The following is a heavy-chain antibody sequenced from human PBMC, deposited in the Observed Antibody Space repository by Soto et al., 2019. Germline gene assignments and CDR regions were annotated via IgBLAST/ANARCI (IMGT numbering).Heavy chain of an antibody. J-gene: IGHJ4*02. D-gene: IGHD4-17*01. CDR1: GGSITNYY. V-gene: IGHV4-59*01. CDR2: VYHSGTT. Sequence: PSETLSLTCTVSGGSITNYYWSWIRQPPGKGPEWIGFVYHSGTTNYNPSLESRVTISLDTSKNQFSLKLRSVTAADTAVYYCARASTTVTTLDYWGQGTLVTVSS. CDR3: ARASTTVTTLDY.